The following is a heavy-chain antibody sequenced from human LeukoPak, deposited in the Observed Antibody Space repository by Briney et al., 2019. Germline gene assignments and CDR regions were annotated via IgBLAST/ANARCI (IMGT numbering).Heavy chain of an antibody. CDR1: GGSFSGYY. CDR2: INHSGST. J-gene: IGHJ4*02. V-gene: IGHV4-34*01. Sequence: SETLSLTCAVYGGSFSGYYWSWIRQPPGKGLEWIGEINHSGSTNYNPSLKSRVTISVDTSKNQFSLKLSSVTAADTAVYYCARMLYYYGSGSPTFDYWGQGTLVTVSS. CDR3: ARMLYYYGSGSPTFDY. D-gene: IGHD3-10*01.